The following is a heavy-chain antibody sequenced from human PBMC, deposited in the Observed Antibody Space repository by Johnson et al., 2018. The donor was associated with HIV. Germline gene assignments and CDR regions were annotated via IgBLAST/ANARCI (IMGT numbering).Heavy chain of an antibody. CDR2: IKQDGSEK. CDR3: ARDLPWSSSSFDAFDI. CDR1: GFTFSNFW. Sequence: VQLVESGGGLVQPGGSLRLSCAASGFTFSNFWMSWVRQAPGRGPEWVANIKQDGSEKYYVDSVKGRFTISGDNSKNTVYLQMNSLRPEDTAVYYCARDLPWSSSSFDAFDIWGQGTMVTVSS. V-gene: IGHV3-7*03. D-gene: IGHD6-6*01. J-gene: IGHJ3*02.